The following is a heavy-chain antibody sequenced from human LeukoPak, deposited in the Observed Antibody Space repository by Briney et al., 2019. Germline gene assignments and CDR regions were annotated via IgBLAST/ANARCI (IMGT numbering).Heavy chain of an antibody. CDR2: IMGERGQE. CDR1: RLTVSNHW. V-gene: IGHV3-7*01. J-gene: IGHJ4*02. CDR3: ANSYVRSPFDY. Sequence: GGSLRLSWVAARLTVSNHWMGWVRQAPGEGLEWEANIMGERGQEYYVDSVKGRFTISRDNSKNKLYLQMNSLRAEDTAVYYCANSYVRSPFDYWGQGTLVTVSS. D-gene: IGHD3-16*01.